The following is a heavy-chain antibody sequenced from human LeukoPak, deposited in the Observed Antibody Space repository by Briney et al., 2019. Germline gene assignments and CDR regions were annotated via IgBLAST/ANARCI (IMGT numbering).Heavy chain of an antibody. CDR2: VYYSGRT. V-gene: IGHV4-61*05. D-gene: IGHD1-26*01. CDR3: ARTFSESYYYYGMDV. Sequence: MPSETLSLTCTDSGGSISSSGYYWGWIRQPPGKGLEWIGYVYYSGRTNYNPSLKSRVTISVDTSKNQFSLKLSSVTAADTAVYYCARTFSESYYYYGMDVWGQGTTVTVSS. J-gene: IGHJ6*02. CDR1: GGSISSSGYY.